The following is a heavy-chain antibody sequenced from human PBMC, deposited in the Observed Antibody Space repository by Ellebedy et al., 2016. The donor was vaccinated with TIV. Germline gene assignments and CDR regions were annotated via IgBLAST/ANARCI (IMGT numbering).Heavy chain of an antibody. J-gene: IGHJ4*02. CDR3: AIRGRY. CDR1: GLTFRSYD. V-gene: IGHV3-30-3*01. CDR2: ISYAGTNK. Sequence: GESLKISCAASGLTFRSYDVHWVRQAPGKGLEWVAAISYAGTNKEYADSVKGRFTISRDNSKNTVYRQMNSLRAEDTAVYYCAIRGRYWGQGTLVTVSS. D-gene: IGHD3-10*01.